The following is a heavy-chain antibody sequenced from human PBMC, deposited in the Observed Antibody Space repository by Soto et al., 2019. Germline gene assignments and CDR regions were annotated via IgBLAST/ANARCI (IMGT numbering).Heavy chain of an antibody. CDR3: ARDLEFRDFNISHLDY. V-gene: IGHV1-69*01. J-gene: IGHJ4*02. CDR2: IMPISGTA. CDR1: GGTFISHV. Sequence: QVQLVQSGAELKNPGSSVKFSCKASGGTFISHVFTWWRPAPGQGLEWMGGIMPISGTANYAQKFQGRVTITEEESTSTAYMELSSLRSEDTAVYYCARDLEFRDFNISHLDYWGQGTLVTVSS. D-gene: IGHD3-10*01.